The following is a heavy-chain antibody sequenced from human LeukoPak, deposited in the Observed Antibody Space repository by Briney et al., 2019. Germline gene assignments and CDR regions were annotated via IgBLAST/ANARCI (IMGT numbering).Heavy chain of an antibody. Sequence: GASVKVSCKASGYIFTSYIISWVRQAPGQGLEWMGWMNPNSGNTGYAQKFQGRVTITRNTSISTAYMELSSLRSEDTAVYYCARRRYDILTGYRGYYYVDVWGKGTTVTVSS. CDR3: ARRRYDILTGYRGYYYVDV. V-gene: IGHV1-8*03. CDR2: MNPNSGNT. CDR1: GYIFTSYI. J-gene: IGHJ6*03. D-gene: IGHD3-9*01.